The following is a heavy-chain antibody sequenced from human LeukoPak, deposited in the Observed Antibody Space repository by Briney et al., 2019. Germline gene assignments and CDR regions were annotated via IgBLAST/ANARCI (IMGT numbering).Heavy chain of an antibody. CDR1: GGSFSSYY. CDR3: AREVTLTGYSSSWYVYYFDY. J-gene: IGHJ4*02. Sequence: SETLSLTCTVSGGSFSSYYWSWIRQPAGEGLEWIGRIYTSGSTNYNPSLKSRVTMSVDTSKNQFSLKLSSVTAADTAVYYCAREVTLTGYSSSWYVYYFDYWGQGTLVTVSS. D-gene: IGHD6-13*01. V-gene: IGHV4-4*07. CDR2: IYTSGST.